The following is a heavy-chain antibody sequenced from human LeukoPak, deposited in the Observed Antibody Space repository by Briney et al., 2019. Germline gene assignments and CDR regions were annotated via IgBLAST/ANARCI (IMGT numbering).Heavy chain of an antibody. CDR3: ASASDIVVVPAAATGVGAFDI. CDR2: ISYDGSNK. CDR1: GFSVRDYA. Sequence: GGSLRLSCAASGFSVRDYAMHWVRQAPGKGLEWVAVISYDGSNKYYADSVKGRFTISRDNSKNTLYLQMNSLRAEDTAVYYCASASDIVVVPAAATGVGAFDIWGQGTMVTVSS. J-gene: IGHJ3*02. V-gene: IGHV3-30-3*01. D-gene: IGHD2-2*01.